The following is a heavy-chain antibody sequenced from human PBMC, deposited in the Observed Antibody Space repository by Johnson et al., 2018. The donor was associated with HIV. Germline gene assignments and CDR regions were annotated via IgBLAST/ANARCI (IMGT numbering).Heavy chain of an antibody. J-gene: IGHJ3*02. V-gene: IGHV3-30*02. CDR2: IRYDGSKR. CDR1: RFTFNSYG. D-gene: IGHD2/OR15-2a*01. Sequence: VQLVESGGGVVQTGGSLRLSCAASRFTFNSYGMHWVRQAPGKGLEWVAFIRYDGSKRYYADSVRGRFNISRDNSKNTLYLQMNSLRPEDTAVYYCAKNMGEFWVDSIEIWGQVTMVTVSS. CDR3: AKNMGEFWVDSIEI.